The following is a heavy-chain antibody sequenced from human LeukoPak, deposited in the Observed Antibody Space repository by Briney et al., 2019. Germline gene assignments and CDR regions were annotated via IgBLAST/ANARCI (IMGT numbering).Heavy chain of an antibody. J-gene: IGHJ6*02. CDR2: ISGDGGNT. V-gene: IGHV3-43*02. D-gene: IGHD3-10*01. Sequence: GGSLRLSCAASGFRFDDYEMHWVRQAPGKGLEWVSFISGDGGNTHYADSVKGRFTISRDNRKNSLYLQMSSLRTDDIALYYCAKGSGGSGRLYRHPMDVWGQGTTVTVSS. CDR1: GFRFDDYE. CDR3: AKGSGGSGRLYRHPMDV.